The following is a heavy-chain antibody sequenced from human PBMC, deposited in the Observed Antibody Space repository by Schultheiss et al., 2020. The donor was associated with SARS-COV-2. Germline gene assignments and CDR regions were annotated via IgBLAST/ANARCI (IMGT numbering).Heavy chain of an antibody. CDR1: GGTFSSYA. CDR2: ISAYNGNT. J-gene: IGHJ3*02. D-gene: IGHD3-16*01. CDR3: ASTTTFANAFDI. Sequence: ASVKVSCKASGGTFSSYAISWVRQAPGQGLEWMGWISAYNGNTNYAQKLQGRVTMTTDTSTSTAYMELSSLRSEDTAVYYCASTTTFANAFDIWGQGTMVTVSS. V-gene: IGHV1-18*01.